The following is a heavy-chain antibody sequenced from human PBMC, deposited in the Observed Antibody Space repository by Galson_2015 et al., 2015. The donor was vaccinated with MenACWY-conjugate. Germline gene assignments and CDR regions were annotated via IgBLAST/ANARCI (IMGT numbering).Heavy chain of an antibody. CDR2: IKQDGSEK. V-gene: IGHV3-7*01. D-gene: IGHD3-22*01. CDR3: ARGGKFYYDSTGYPRDF. CDR1: GFTFGSYW. J-gene: IGHJ4*02. Sequence: SLRLSCAASGFTFGSYWMSWVRQAPGKGLEWVANIKQDGSEKYYVDSVKGRFTISRDNAKNSLSLQLNGLRAEDTAVYYCARGGKFYYDSTGYPRDFWGQGILVTVSS.